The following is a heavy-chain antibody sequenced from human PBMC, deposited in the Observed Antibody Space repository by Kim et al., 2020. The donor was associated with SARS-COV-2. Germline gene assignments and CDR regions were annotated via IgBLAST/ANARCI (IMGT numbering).Heavy chain of an antibody. V-gene: IGHV3-23*01. CDR2: ISGSGGST. CDR1: GFTFSSYA. D-gene: IGHD4-4*01. Sequence: GGSLRLSCAASGFTFSSYAMSWVRQAPGKGLEWVSAISGSGGSTYYADSVKGRFTISRDNSKNTLYLQMNSLRAEDTAVYYCAKWLYDYTYGVYYYYGMDVWGQGTTVTVSS. J-gene: IGHJ6*02. CDR3: AKWLYDYTYGVYYYYGMDV.